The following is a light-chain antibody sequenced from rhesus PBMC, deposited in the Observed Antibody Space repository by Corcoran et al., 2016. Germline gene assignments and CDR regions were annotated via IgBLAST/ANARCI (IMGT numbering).Light chain of an antibody. CDR3: CSHTTSRTYI. CDR2: EVS. Sequence: QSAPTQPPSVSGSPGQSVTISCTGTSSDVGAYNYVSWYQQYPGKAPKLMIYEVSKRPSGVSDRFSGSKSGNMASLTISGLQAEDEANYYCCSHTTSRTYIFGTGTRLSVL. V-gene: IGLV2S7*01. CDR1: SSDVGAYNY. J-gene: IGLJ1*01.